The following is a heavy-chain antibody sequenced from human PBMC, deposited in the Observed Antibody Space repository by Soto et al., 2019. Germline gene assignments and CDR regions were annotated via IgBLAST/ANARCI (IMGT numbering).Heavy chain of an antibody. Sequence: SETLSLTCNVSGGSISKFYWAWIRKTAGNGLEWMGRVYATGTTDYNPSLRSRVAMSVDISKKTFSMRLRSVTGADSGVYYCVRDGSKSLRDWFDPWGQGILVTVSS. CDR1: GGSISKFY. J-gene: IGHJ5*02. CDR2: VYATGTT. V-gene: IGHV4-4*07. CDR3: VRDGSKSLRDWFDP.